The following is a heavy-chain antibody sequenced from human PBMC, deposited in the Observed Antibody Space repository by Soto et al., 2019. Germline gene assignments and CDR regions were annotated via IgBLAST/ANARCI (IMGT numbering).Heavy chain of an antibody. Sequence: ASVKVSCKASGYTFTSYAMHWVRQAPGQRLEWMGWINAGNGNTKYSQKFQGRVTITRDTSASTAYMELSSLRSEDTAVYYSARDGGYCSGGSCYHYYYYYGMDVWGQGTTVTVSS. CDR2: INAGNGNT. J-gene: IGHJ6*02. D-gene: IGHD2-15*01. V-gene: IGHV1-3*01. CDR3: ARDGGYCSGGSCYHYYYYYGMDV. CDR1: GYTFTSYA.